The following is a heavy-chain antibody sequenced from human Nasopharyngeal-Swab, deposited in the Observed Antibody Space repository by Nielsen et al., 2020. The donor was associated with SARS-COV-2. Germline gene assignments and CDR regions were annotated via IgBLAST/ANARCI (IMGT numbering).Heavy chain of an antibody. CDR1: NGSFSGYY. CDR2: VTHRGSA. J-gene: IGHJ3*02. Sequence: SETLSLTCGVFNGSFSGYYWTWIRQPPGKGLEWIGEVTHRGSAKYNPSLKSRITISVDTSKNQFSLELTSVTAADTAVYYCAREGGTYGAFDIWGQGTMVTVSS. D-gene: IGHD1-26*01. CDR3: AREGGTYGAFDI. V-gene: IGHV4-34*01.